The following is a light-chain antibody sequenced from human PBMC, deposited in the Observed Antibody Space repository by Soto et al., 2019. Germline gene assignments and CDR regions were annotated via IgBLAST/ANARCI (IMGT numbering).Light chain of an antibody. CDR2: GAS. Sequence: EILMTQSPATLSVSPGERATLSCRASQSVSNYLAWYQQIPGQPPRLLIYGASTRATGIPDRFSGSGSGTQFILTISSLQSEDFAVYYCQQYGSSPRTFGQGTKVDI. V-gene: IGKV3-15*01. CDR1: QSVSNY. J-gene: IGKJ1*01. CDR3: QQYGSSPRT.